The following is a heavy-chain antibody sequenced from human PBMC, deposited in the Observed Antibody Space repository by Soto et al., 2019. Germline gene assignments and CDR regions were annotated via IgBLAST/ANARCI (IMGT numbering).Heavy chain of an antibody. CDR3: ARDCSSTSCYAYP. CDR2: IIPTLGIA. CDR1: GGTFSSYT. D-gene: IGHD2-2*01. J-gene: IGHJ5*02. Sequence: QVQLVQSGAEVKKPGSSVKVSCKASGGTFSSYTISWVRQAPGQGLVWMGRIIPTLGIANYAQKFQGRVTITADKSSITAYMELSSLRSEDTAVYYCARDCSSTSCYAYPWGQGTLVTVSS. V-gene: IGHV1-69*08.